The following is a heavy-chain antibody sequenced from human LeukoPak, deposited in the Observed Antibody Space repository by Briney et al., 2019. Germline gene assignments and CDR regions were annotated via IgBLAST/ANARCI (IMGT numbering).Heavy chain of an antibody. Sequence: SETLSLTCTVSGGSISSYYWSWIRQPPGKGLEWIGYIYYSGSTNYNPSLKSRVTISVDTSKNQFSLKLSSVTAADTAVYYCARKVGARGDYYYYGMDVWGQGTTVTVSS. J-gene: IGHJ6*02. CDR1: GGSISSYY. CDR2: IYYSGST. V-gene: IGHV4-59*01. CDR3: ARKVGARGDYYYYGMDV. D-gene: IGHD1-26*01.